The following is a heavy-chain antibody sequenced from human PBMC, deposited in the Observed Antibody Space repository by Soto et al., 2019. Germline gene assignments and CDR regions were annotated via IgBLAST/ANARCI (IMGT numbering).Heavy chain of an antibody. CDR2: INHSGST. J-gene: IGHJ5*02. V-gene: IGHV4-34*01. D-gene: IGHD5-18*01. CDR3: ARHSSFSGYSSRRKRFDP. CDR1: GGSFSGYY. Sequence: SETLSLTCAVYGGSFSGYYWSWIRQPPGKGLEWIGEINHSGSTNYNPSLKSRVTISVDTSKNQFSLKLSSVTAADTAVYYCARHSSFSGYSSRRKRFDPWGQGTLVTVSS.